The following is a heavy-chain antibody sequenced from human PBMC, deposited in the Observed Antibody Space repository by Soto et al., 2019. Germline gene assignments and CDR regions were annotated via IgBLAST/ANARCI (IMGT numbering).Heavy chain of an antibody. J-gene: IGHJ4*02. Sequence: SETLSLTCTVSGGSISSSSYYWGWIRQPLGKGLEWIGSIYYSGSTYYNPSLKSRVTISVDTSKNQFSLKLNSVTAADTAVYYCARSRSGSYYNGLLDYWGQGILVTVSS. CDR3: ARSRSGSYYNGLLDY. D-gene: IGHD3-10*01. CDR2: IYYSGST. CDR1: GGSISSSSYY. V-gene: IGHV4-39*07.